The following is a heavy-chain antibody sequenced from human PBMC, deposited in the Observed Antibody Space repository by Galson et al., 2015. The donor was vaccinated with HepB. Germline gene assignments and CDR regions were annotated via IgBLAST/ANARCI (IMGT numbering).Heavy chain of an antibody. Sequence: SVKVSCKASGYTFTSYYIHWVRQAPGQGLEWMGIINPSGGSTSYAQKLQGRVTMTRDTSTSTVYMELSSLRSEDTAVYYCARANSSQKAVDYWGQGTLVTVSS. D-gene: IGHD6-13*01. CDR3: ARANSSQKAVDY. CDR1: GYTFTSYY. CDR2: INPSGGST. V-gene: IGHV1-46*04. J-gene: IGHJ4*02.